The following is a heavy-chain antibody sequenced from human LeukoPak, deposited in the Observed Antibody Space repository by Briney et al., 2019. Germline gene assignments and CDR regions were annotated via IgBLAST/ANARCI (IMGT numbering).Heavy chain of an antibody. Sequence: ASVKVSCKASGGTFSSYAISWVRQAPGQGLEWMGGIIPIFGTANYAQKFQGRVTITADESTSTAYMELSSLRSEDTAVYYCARDPSSSSSSPYYYYMDVWGKGTTVTVSS. V-gene: IGHV1-69*13. CDR1: GGTFSSYA. CDR2: IIPIFGTA. J-gene: IGHJ6*03. D-gene: IGHD6-6*01. CDR3: ARDPSSSSSSPYYYYMDV.